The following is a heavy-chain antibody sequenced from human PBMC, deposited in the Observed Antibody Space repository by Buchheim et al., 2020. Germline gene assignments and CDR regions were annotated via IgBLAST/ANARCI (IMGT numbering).Heavy chain of an antibody. CDR2: ISGSGYYT. V-gene: IGHV3-23*01. D-gene: IGHD2-21*01. Sequence: EVQLLESGGGFVQPGESLRLSCTASGLTFSRYAMSWVRQAPGKGLEWVSKISGSGYYTFYADSVKGRFTISRDNSKNTLFLQMNSPRAEDTAVYYCAKDQEVRDNYYYYGMDVWGQGTT. CDR1: GLTFSRYA. J-gene: IGHJ6*02. CDR3: AKDQEVRDNYYYYGMDV.